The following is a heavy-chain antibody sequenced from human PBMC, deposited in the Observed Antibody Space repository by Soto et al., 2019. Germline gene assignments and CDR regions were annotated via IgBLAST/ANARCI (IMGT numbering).Heavy chain of an antibody. D-gene: IGHD4-17*01. CDR2: IIPIFCTA. CDR1: VGTFSSYA. Sequence: ASVKVSCKSSVGTFSSYATSGVRQAPGQGLHWMGVIIPIFCTANYAQKFQGRVTISADDSTRKAYMELSSLRFEDPAVYYCARESAAYGGSEGVYYFDYWGQGTLVTVSS. V-gene: IGHV1-69*13. J-gene: IGHJ4*02. CDR3: ARESAAYGGSEGVYYFDY.